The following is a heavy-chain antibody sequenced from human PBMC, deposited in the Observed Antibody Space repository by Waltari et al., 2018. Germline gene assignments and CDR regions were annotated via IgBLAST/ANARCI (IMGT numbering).Heavy chain of an antibody. CDR2: ISSRSSYI. D-gene: IGHD3-9*01. V-gene: IGHV3-21*01. CDR1: GFTFSRYN. J-gene: IGHJ6*03. Sequence: EMQLVESGGGLVKPGGSLRLSCEASGFTFSRYNMHWVRQAPGKGLDWVASISSRSSYIHYVDSVKGRFTISRDNAKNSLYLQMNILRAEDTAVYYCARDNDWTYHYMDVWGKGTTVTVSS. CDR3: ARDNDWTYHYMDV.